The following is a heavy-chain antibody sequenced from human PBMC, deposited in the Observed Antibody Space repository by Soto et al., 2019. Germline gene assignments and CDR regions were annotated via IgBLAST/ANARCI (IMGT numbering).Heavy chain of an antibody. CDR2: IDHSGST. CDR3: ARSKLLWFGELWPTFDY. CDR1: GGSFSGYY. J-gene: IGHJ4*02. D-gene: IGHD3-10*01. V-gene: IGHV4-34*01. Sequence: SETLSLTCAVYGGSFSGYYWSWIRQPPGKGLEWIGEIDHSGSTNYNPSLKSRVTISVDTSKNQFSLKLSSVTAADTAVYYCARSKLLWFGELWPTFDYWGQGTLVTAPQ.